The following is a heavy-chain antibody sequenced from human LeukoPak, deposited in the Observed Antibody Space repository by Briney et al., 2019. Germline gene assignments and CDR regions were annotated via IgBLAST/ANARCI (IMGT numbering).Heavy chain of an antibody. V-gene: IGHV3-21*01. CDR2: ISSSSSYI. D-gene: IGHD3-16*01. CDR1: GFTFSSYS. CDR3: ARAGGAQEFDC. J-gene: IGHJ4*02. Sequence: GGSLRLCCAASGFTFSSYSMNWVRQAPGKGLEWVSSISSSSSYIYYADSVKGRFTISRDNAKNSLYLQMNSLRAEDTAVYYCARAGGAQEFDCWGQGTLVTVSS.